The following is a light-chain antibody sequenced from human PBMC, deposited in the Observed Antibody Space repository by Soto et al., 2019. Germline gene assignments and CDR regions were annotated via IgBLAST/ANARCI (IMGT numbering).Light chain of an antibody. J-gene: IGLJ1*01. V-gene: IGLV2-23*01. CDR2: EGS. CDR1: SSDIGGYNS. Sequence: QSVLTQPPSASGSPGQSVTISCTGTSSDIGGYNSVSWYQQHPGKAPRLMIYEGSKRPSGVSNRFSGSKSGNTASLTISGLQAEDEADYYCCSYAGSSTPYVFGTGTKLTVL. CDR3: CSYAGSSTPYV.